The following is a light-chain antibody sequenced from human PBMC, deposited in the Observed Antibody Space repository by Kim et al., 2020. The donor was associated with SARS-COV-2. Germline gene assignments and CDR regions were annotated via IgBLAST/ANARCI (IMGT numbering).Light chain of an antibody. CDR2: DTN. V-gene: IGLV7-46*01. J-gene: IGLJ3*02. CDR3: LLYYSGDRV. CDR1: AGAVTRRHY. Sequence: PGGTVTLTGDSSAGAVTRRHYPYWVQQRPGQAPRTLIYDTNRKHSWTPARFSGSLLGGQPALTLSGALPEDEADYYCLLYYSGDRVFGRGTQLTVL.